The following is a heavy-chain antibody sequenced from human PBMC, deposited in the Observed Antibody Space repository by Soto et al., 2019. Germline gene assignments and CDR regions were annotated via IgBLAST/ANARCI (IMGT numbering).Heavy chain of an antibody. CDR1: GVTFSDSY. CDR2: ISSSGDSA. J-gene: IGHJ3*02. CDR3: ARGGRPDM. V-gene: IGHV3-11*01. Sequence: GGSLRLSCVASGVTFSDSYMSWIRQAPGKGLERLSYISSSGDSAHYEDSMKGRLTISRDNSKNSLFLQMSSLRVEDTAVYYCARGGRPDMWGQGTMVTVSS. D-gene: IGHD1-26*01.